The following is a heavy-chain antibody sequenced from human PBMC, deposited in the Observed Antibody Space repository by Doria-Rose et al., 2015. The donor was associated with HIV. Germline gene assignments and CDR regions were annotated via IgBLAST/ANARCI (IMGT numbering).Heavy chain of an antibody. CDR3: ACGVGATGDY. D-gene: IGHD1-26*01. V-gene: IGHV3-11*01. CDR2: ISSSGSYI. CDR1: GFAFSDYY. Sequence: ASGFAFSDYYMSRIRQPPGKGLEWVSYISSSGSYIYYADSVKGRFTISRDRAKNSLYLEMNSLRAEDTAVYYCACGVGATGDYWGQGTLATVSS. J-gene: IGHJ4*02.